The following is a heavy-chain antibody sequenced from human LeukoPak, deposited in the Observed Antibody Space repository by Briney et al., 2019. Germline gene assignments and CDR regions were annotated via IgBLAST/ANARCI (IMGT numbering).Heavy chain of an antibody. CDR3: AKVGPVSSYGFGFFNY. CDR2: ISYNSGSI. V-gene: IGHV3-9*01. CDR1: GFTFDVYA. J-gene: IGHJ4*02. D-gene: IGHD5-18*01. Sequence: PLRLSCAASGFTFDVYAMHWVRQAPGKGLGWVSGISYNSGSINYAESVKGRLTISRDNAKNSLYLQMSSLTVEDTALYYCAKVGPVSSYGFGFFNYWGRGTLVTVSS.